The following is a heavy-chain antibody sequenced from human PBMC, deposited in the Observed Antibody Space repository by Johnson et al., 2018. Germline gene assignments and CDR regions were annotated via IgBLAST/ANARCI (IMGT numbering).Heavy chain of an antibody. J-gene: IGHJ6*04. D-gene: IGHD4-17*01. V-gene: IGHV3-30-3*01. Sequence: VQLVESGGGVVQPGRSLRLSCAASGFTFNRYPMHWVRQAPGKGLEWVALISSDGSNKYYADSVKGRFTISRDNSKNTLYLQMTSLRAEDTAVYYCARGDYGDYSMDVWGKGTTVTVSS. CDR3: ARGDYGDYSMDV. CDR2: ISSDGSNK. CDR1: GFTFNRYP.